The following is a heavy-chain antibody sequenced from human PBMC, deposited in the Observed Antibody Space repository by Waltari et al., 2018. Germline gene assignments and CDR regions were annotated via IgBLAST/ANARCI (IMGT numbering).Heavy chain of an antibody. D-gene: IGHD5-18*01. CDR1: AFTFSNYW. J-gene: IGHJ4*02. Sequence: EVQLVESGGGLVQPGGSLRLSCAASAFTFSNYWMHWVRQAPGKGLVWVSRIDTDGRSTTYADSVKGRFTISRDNAKNTLYLQMNSLRAEDTAVYYCARDRGYGYYFDYWGQGTLVTVSS. CDR3: ARDRGYGYYFDY. V-gene: IGHV3-74*01. CDR2: IDTDGRST.